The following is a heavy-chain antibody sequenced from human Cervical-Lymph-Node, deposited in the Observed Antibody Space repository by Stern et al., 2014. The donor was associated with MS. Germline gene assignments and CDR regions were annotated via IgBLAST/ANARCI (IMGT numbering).Heavy chain of an antibody. CDR2: IYYSGDT. V-gene: IGHV4-59*01. D-gene: IGHD2-15*01. Sequence: VQLVESGPGLVKPSETLSLTCTVSGVSMRNNYWSWIRQPPGKGLEWIGYIYYSGDTNYNPSLKSRVTISTDTSKNQFSLRLSSDYCVKGLGYCSGGSCYLNYYGVDIWGLGTTVTVSS. CDR1: GVSMRNNY. J-gene: IGHJ6*02. CDR3: GGSCYLNYYGVDI.